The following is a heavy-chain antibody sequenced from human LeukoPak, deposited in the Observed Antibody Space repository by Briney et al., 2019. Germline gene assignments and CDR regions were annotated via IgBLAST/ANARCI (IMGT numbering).Heavy chain of an antibody. CDR1: GFTFGAYS. CDR3: ARGRTVYYYYMDV. D-gene: IGHD4-17*01. Sequence: GGSLRLSCAASGFTFGAYSMNWVRQAPGKGLEWVSYISTSSSTIYYADSVKGRFTISRDNAKNSLYLQMNSLRAEDTAVYYCARGRTVYYYYMDVWGKGTTVTVSS. J-gene: IGHJ6*03. CDR2: ISTSSSTI. V-gene: IGHV3-48*01.